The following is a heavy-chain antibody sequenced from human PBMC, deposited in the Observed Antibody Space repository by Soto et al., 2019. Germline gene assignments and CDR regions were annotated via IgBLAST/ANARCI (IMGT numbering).Heavy chain of an antibody. CDR3: AKGYLGYQLLSAEWFDP. V-gene: IGHV3-23*01. CDR2: ISGSGGST. Sequence: EVQLLESGGGLVQPGGSLRLSCAASGFTFSSYAMSWVRQAPGKGLEWVSAISGSGGSTYYADSVKGRFTISRDNSKNTLYLQMNSLRAEDTAVYYCAKGYLGYQLLSAEWFDPWGQGTLVTVSS. D-gene: IGHD2-2*01. CDR1: GFTFSSYA. J-gene: IGHJ5*02.